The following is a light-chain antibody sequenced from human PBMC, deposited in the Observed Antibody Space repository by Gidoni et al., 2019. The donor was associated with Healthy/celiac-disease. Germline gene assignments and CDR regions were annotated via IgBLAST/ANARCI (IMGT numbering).Light chain of an antibody. J-gene: IGKJ2*01. CDR2: GAS. Sequence: EIVLTQSPGTMSLSPGERATLSCRASQRVSSSYLAWYQQKPGQAPRLLIYGASSRATGIPDRFSGSVSGTDFTLTISRLEPEDFAVYYCQQYGSSPAYTFGQGTKLEIK. CDR1: QRVSSSY. V-gene: IGKV3-20*01. CDR3: QQYGSSPAYT.